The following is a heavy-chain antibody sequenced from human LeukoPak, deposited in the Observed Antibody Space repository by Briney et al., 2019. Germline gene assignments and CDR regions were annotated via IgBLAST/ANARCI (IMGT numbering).Heavy chain of an antibody. V-gene: IGHV4-39*01. D-gene: IGHD3-3*01. CDR1: GGSISSSSYY. CDR2: IYYSGST. J-gene: IGHJ4*02. Sequence: EPSETLSLTCTVSGGSISSSSYYWGWIRQPPGKGLEWIGSIYYSGSTYYNPSLKSRVTISVDTSKSQFSLRLTSVTAADTAVYYCARHVRLLEWLSSYYFDYWGQGTLVTVSS. CDR3: ARHVRLLEWLSSYYFDY.